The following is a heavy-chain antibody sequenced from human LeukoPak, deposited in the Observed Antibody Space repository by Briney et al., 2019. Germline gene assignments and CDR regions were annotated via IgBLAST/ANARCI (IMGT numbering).Heavy chain of an antibody. Sequence: KPSETLSLTCTVSGGSISSGSYYWSWIRQPAGKGLEWIGRIYTSGSTNYNPSLKSRVTISVDTSKNQFSLKLSSVTAADTAVYYCARDYGDYDFDYWAREPWSPSLQ. D-gene: IGHD4-17*01. CDR1: GGSISSGSYY. V-gene: IGHV4-61*02. J-gene: IGHJ4*02. CDR2: IYTSGST. CDR3: ARDYGDYDFDY.